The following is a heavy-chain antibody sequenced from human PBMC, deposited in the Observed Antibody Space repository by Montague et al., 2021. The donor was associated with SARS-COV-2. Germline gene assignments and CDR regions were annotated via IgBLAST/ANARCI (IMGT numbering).Heavy chain of an antibody. D-gene: IGHD1-26*01. CDR1: GGSFSNKY. CDR2: INHTGST. J-gene: IGHJ4*02. CDR3: ARGLMCRSYYLGLDY. Sequence: SETLSLTCAVYGGSFSNKYWTWIRQPPGKRLEWIGEINHTGSTNYKPSLKRRVTISVDTSKNQFSLKVSSVTAADTAVYYCARGLMCRSYYLGLDYWGQGTLVTVSS. V-gene: IGHV4-34*01.